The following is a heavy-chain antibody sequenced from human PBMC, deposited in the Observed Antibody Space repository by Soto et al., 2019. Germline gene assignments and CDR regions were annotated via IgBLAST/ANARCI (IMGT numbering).Heavy chain of an antibody. V-gene: IGHV1-2*02. Sequence: GASVKVSCNASGYTFTGYYMHWVRQAPGQGPEWMGWINPNSGGTNYAQKFQGRVTMTRDTSVSTAYMELSRLRSDDTAVYYCARSPIYSSSFDYWGQGTLVTVSS. CDR1: GYTFTGYY. D-gene: IGHD6-13*01. J-gene: IGHJ4*02. CDR2: INPNSGGT. CDR3: ARSPIYSSSFDY.